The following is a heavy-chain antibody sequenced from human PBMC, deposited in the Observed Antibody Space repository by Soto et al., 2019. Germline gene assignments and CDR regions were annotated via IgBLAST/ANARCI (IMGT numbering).Heavy chain of an antibody. Sequence: SETLSLTCAVSGGSISSSNWWSWVRQPPGKGLEWIGEIYHSGSTNYNPSIKSRVTISVDNSKNQFSLKLSSVTAADTAVYYCARTGVYAGYYYYGMDVWGQGTTVTVSS. CDR1: GGSISSSNW. J-gene: IGHJ6*02. D-gene: IGHD6-13*01. CDR3: ARTGVYAGYYYYGMDV. V-gene: IGHV4-4*02. CDR2: IYHSGST.